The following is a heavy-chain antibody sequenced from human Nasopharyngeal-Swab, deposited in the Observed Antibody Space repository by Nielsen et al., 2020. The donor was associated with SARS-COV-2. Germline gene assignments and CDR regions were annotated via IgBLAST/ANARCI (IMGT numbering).Heavy chain of an antibody. CDR3: ARDPPMITFGGVIVRGGY. V-gene: IGHV4-34*01. Sequence: SETLSLTCAVYGGSFSGYYWSWIRQPPGKGLEWIGEINHSGSTNYNPSLKSRVTMSADTSKNQFSLKLSSVTAADTAVYYCARDPPMITFGGVIVRGGYWGQGTLVTVSS. J-gene: IGHJ4*02. D-gene: IGHD3-16*02. CDR1: GGSFSGYY. CDR2: INHSGST.